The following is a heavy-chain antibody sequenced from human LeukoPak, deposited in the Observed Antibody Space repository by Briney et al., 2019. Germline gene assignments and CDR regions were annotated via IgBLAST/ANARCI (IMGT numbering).Heavy chain of an antibody. CDR3: AKDNEYQLLSAFDY. V-gene: IGHV3-30*18. Sequence: GRSLRLSCAASGFTFSSYGMHWVRQAPGKGLEWVAVISYDGSNKYYADSVKGRFTISRDNSKNTVYLQMNSLRAEDTAVYYCAKDNEYQLLSAFDYWGQGTLVTVSS. CDR2: ISYDGSNK. D-gene: IGHD2-2*01. J-gene: IGHJ4*02. CDR1: GFTFSSYG.